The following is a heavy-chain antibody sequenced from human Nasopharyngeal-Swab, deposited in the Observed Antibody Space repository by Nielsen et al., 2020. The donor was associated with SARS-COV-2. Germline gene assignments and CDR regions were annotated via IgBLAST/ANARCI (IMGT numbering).Heavy chain of an antibody. Sequence: WIRQPPGKGLEWIGYIYYSGSTNYNPSLKSRVTISVDTSKNQFSLKLSSVTAADTAVYYCARGAATGHFDYWGQGTLVTVSS. J-gene: IGHJ4*02. V-gene: IGHV4-59*12. CDR3: ARGAATGHFDY. CDR2: IYYSGST. D-gene: IGHD1-14*01.